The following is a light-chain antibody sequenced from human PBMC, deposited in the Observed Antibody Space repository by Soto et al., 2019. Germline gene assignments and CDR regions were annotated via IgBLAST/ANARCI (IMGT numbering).Light chain of an antibody. CDR2: DVT. V-gene: IGLV2-14*01. CDR1: SSDVGGFEY. CDR3: GSITRSSTSV. Sequence: QSVLSQPASVSGSPGQSITISCTGTSSDVGGFEYVSWYQHQPGKAPKLIIYDVTKRPSGVSNRFSGSKSGNTASLTISGIQAEDEGDYYCGSITRSSTSVFGTGTTVT. J-gene: IGLJ1*01.